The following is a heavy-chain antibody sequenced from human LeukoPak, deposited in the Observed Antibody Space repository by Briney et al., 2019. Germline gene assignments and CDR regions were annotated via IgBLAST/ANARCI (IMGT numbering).Heavy chain of an antibody. CDR2: ISYDGSNK. CDR3: AKTIGDNTVVYDYGMDV. Sequence: GRSLRLSCAASGFTFSSYAMHWVRQAPGKGLEWVAVISYDGSNKYYADSVKGRFTISRDNSKNTLYLQMNSLRAEDTAVYYCAKTIGDNTVVYDYGMDVWCQGTTVTVSS. D-gene: IGHD3-10*01. J-gene: IGHJ6*02. CDR1: GFTFSSYA. V-gene: IGHV3-30-3*02.